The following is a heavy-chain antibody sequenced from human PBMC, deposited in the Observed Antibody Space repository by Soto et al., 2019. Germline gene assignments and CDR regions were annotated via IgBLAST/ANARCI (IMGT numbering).Heavy chain of an antibody. D-gene: IGHD1-1*01. CDR1: GFTFRMYG. Sequence: GGSLRLSCAASGFTFRMYGMRWVRQVPGKGPEWVSRINDDGISTNYADSVKGRFTISRDNAKNTLYLQMNALRVEDTGVYYCTRGPRPTSTGTGDFWGQGTLVTVSS. J-gene: IGHJ4*02. V-gene: IGHV3-74*01. CDR3: TRGPRPTSTGTGDF. CDR2: INDDGIST.